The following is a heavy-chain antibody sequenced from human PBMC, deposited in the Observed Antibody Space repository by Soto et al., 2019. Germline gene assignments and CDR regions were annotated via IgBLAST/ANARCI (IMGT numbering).Heavy chain of an antibody. Sequence: QLQLQESGPGLVKPSETLSLTCTVSGGSISSSSYYWGWIRQPPGKGLEWIGSLYYCGSTYYNPSLKNCVSISVDTSKNQFSQTLCLVTSAISAVYYCALLLVRRYYYFYYMDVWGKGPTGSVSS. CDR2: LYYCGST. J-gene: IGHJ6*03. CDR3: ALLLVRRYYYFYYMDV. CDR1: GGSISSSSYY. V-gene: IGHV4-39*01. D-gene: IGHD2-8*02.